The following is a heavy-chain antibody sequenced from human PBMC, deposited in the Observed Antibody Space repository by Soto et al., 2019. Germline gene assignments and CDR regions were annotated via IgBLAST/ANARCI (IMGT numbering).Heavy chain of an antibody. CDR3: ASQDYDKSVYYFDY. J-gene: IGHJ4*02. Sequence: PSETLSLTCTVSGGSISTVSSYWGWIRQPPGKGLQWIGSIYFIGSSYSNPSLKSRVTMSADTSNNQFSLKMSSVTAADTAIYYCASQDYDKSVYYFDYWGRGTLVTVSS. D-gene: IGHD3-22*01. V-gene: IGHV4-39*07. CDR2: IYFIGSS. CDR1: GGSISTVSSY.